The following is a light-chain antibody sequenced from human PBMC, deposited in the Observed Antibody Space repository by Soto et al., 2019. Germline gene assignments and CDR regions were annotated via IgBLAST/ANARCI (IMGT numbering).Light chain of an antibody. Sequence: QSVLTQPRSVSGSPGQSVTISCTGTSSDVGGYNYVSWYQQHPGKAPKLMIYDVSKRPSGVPDRFSGSKSGTTASLTISGRQAEHEADYYCCSYARSYTWVFGTGTKLTVL. CDR3: CSYARSYTWV. CDR2: DVS. CDR1: SSDVGGYNY. J-gene: IGLJ1*01. V-gene: IGLV2-11*01.